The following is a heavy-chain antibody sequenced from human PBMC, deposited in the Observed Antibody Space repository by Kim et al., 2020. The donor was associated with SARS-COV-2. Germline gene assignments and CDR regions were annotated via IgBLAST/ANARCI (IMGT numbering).Heavy chain of an antibody. CDR1: GFTFSSYA. CDR3: AKVKGKEHIVVVIANYWYVGL. J-gene: IGHJ2*01. D-gene: IGHD2-21*01. CDR2: ISGSGGST. Sequence: GGSLRLSCAASGFTFSSYAMSWVRQAPGKGLEWVSAISGSGGSTYYADSVKGRFTISRDNSKNTLYLQMNSLRAEDTAVYYCAKVKGKEHIVVVIANYWYVGLWGRGTLVTVSP. V-gene: IGHV3-23*01.